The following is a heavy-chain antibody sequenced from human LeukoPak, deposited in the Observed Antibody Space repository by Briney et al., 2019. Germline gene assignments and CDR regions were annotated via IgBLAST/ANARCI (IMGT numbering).Heavy chain of an antibody. CDR2: IHTSGST. CDR1: DGSVSNSF. D-gene: IGHD4-23*01. J-gene: IGHJ4*02. Sequence: SETLSLTCTVPDGSVSNSFWNWVRQPPGKGLEWIAYIHTSGSTNYNPAFKSRVTLSVDTSKSQFSLRLNSVTASDTAVYYCANSYDGKIVPFDNWGQGTLVTVSS. CDR3: ANSYDGKIVPFDN. V-gene: IGHV4-4*09.